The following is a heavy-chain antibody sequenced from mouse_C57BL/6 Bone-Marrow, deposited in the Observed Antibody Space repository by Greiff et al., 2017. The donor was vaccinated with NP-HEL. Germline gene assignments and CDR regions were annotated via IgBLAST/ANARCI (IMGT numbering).Heavy chain of an antibody. Sequence: VQLQQSGAELVRPGASVKLSCTASGFNIKDYYMHWVKQRPEQGLEWIGRIDPEDGDTEYAPKFQGKATMTADTSSNTAYLQLSSLTSEDTAVYYCTTCGYYGSSLAMDYWGQGTSVTVSS. J-gene: IGHJ4*01. D-gene: IGHD1-1*01. CDR2: IDPEDGDT. CDR3: TTCGYYGSSLAMDY. CDR1: GFNIKDYY. V-gene: IGHV14-1*01.